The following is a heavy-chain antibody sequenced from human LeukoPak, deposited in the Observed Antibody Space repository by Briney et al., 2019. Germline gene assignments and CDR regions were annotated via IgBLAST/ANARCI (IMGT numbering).Heavy chain of an antibody. D-gene: IGHD3-9*01. CDR1: GFTFSNYG. Sequence: GGSLRLSCAASGFTFSNYGMSWVRQAPGKGLEWVSGISDTGGTTHYADSVKGRFTISRDNSKNTLSLQMKSLRAEDTAVYYCAKSIGYFDWFLPFQHWGQGSLVAVSS. CDR2: ISDTGGTT. J-gene: IGHJ1*01. CDR3: AKSIGYFDWFLPFQH. V-gene: IGHV3-23*01.